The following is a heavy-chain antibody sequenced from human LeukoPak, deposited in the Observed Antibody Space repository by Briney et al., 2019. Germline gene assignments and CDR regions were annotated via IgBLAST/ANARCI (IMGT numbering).Heavy chain of an antibody. J-gene: IGHJ4*02. V-gene: IGHV4-59*01. CDR2: IYYSGST. CDR3: AREGGTYPYYFDY. D-gene: IGHD1-26*01. Sequence: SETLSLTCTVSGGSISSYYWSWIRQPPGKGLEWIGYIYYSGSTNYNPSLKSRVTISVDTSKNQFSLKLRSVTAADTALYYCAREGGTYPYYFDYWGQGTLVTVSS. CDR1: GGSISSYY.